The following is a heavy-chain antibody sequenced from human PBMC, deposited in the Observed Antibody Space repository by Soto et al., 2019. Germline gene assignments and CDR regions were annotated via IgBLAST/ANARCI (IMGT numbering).Heavy chain of an antibody. CDR3: ARGRQLQYYYYGMDV. CDR2: MNPNSGNT. D-gene: IGHD1-1*01. J-gene: IGHJ6*02. V-gene: IGHV1-8*01. Sequence: VASVKVSCKASGYTFTSYGINWVRQATGQGLEWMGWMNPNSGNTGYAQKFQGRVTMTRNTSISTAYMELSSLRSEDTAVYYCARGRQLQYYYYGMDVWGQGTTVTVSS. CDR1: GYTFTSYG.